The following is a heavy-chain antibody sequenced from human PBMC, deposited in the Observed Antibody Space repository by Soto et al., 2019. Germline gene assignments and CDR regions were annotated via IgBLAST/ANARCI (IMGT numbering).Heavy chain of an antibody. Sequence: APVKVSCEDSGYTFTNNDVTWVRQATGQGLEWMGWMNPGSGDTGYAQKFQGRVTMTRNISIATAYMELSSLRSEDTAIYYCARMASFGSLNWFDPWGQGTLVTVSS. V-gene: IGHV1-8*01. J-gene: IGHJ5*02. CDR1: GYTFTNND. CDR2: MNPGSGDT. CDR3: ARMASFGSLNWFDP. D-gene: IGHD5-18*01.